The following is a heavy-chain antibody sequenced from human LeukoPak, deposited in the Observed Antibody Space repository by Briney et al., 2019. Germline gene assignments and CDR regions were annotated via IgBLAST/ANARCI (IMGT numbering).Heavy chain of an antibody. Sequence: ASVKVSCKASGYTFTSYDINWVRQATEQGLEWMGWMNPNSGNTGYAQKFQGRVTITRNTSISTAYMELSSLRSEDTAVYYCARGQVHGVQGVGFDYWGQGTLVTVSS. J-gene: IGHJ4*02. V-gene: IGHV1-8*03. D-gene: IGHD3-10*01. CDR1: GYTFTSYD. CDR2: MNPNSGNT. CDR3: ARGQVHGVQGVGFDY.